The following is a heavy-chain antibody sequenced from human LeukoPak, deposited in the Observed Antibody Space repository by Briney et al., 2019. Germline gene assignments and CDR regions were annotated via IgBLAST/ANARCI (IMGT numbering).Heavy chain of an antibody. D-gene: IGHD3-10*01. CDR2: ISSSSSYI. Sequence: PGGSLRLSCAASGFTFSSYSMNWVRQAPGKGLEWVSSISSSSSYIYYADSVKGRFTISRDNAKNSLYLQMNGLRAEDTALYYCARFGSGRQFHYLDFWGQGALVTVSS. CDR1: GFTFSSYS. CDR3: ARFGSGRQFHYLDF. J-gene: IGHJ4*02. V-gene: IGHV3-21*01.